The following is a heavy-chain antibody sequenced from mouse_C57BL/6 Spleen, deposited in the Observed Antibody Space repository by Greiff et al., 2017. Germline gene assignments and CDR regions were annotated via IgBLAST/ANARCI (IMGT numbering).Heavy chain of an antibody. CDR1: GYAFTNYL. V-gene: IGHV1-54*01. D-gene: IGHD4-1*01. Sequence: VQLQQSGAELVRPGTSVKVSCKASGYAFTNYLIEWVKQRPGQGLEWIGVINPGSGGTNYNEKFKGKATLTADKSSSTAYMQLSSLTSEDSAVYFCARDWDGYYFDDWGQGTTLTVSS. CDR2: INPGSGGT. J-gene: IGHJ2*01. CDR3: ARDWDGYYFDD.